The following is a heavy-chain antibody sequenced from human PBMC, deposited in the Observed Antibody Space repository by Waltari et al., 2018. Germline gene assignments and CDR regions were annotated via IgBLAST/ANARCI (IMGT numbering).Heavy chain of an antibody. CDR3: ARGMGYGVLHDAFDI. CDR1: GGSFSGYY. CDR2: INHSGST. J-gene: IGHJ3*02. V-gene: IGHV4-34*01. D-gene: IGHD4-17*01. Sequence: QVQLQQWGAGLLKPSETLSLTCAVYGGSFSGYYWSWIRQPPGKGLEWMGEINHSGSTNYNPSLTSRVTISVDTSKNQFSLKLSSVSAADTAVYYCARGMGYGVLHDAFDIWGQGTMVTVSS.